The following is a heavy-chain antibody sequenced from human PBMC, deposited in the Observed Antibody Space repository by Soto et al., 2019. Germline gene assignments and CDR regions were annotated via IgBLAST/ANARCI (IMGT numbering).Heavy chain of an antibody. V-gene: IGHV3-15*01. D-gene: IGHD2-2*01. CDR1: GFSFRNAW. Sequence: GGSLRLSCAASGFSFRNAWMSWVRQAPGKGLEWVGHIKSQGDGGTRDYAAPVKGRFTISRDDSKNTLFLQMNSLKNEDTAVYFCTTDLQAYCDGTTCYAGNYYYDDMDVWGQGTKVTVSS. CDR3: TTDLQAYCDGTTCYAGNYYYDDMDV. CDR2: IKSQGDGGTR. J-gene: IGHJ6*02.